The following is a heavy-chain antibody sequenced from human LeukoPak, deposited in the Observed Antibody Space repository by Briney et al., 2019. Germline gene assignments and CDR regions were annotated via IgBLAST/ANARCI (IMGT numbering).Heavy chain of an antibody. J-gene: IGHJ4*02. V-gene: IGHV1-46*01. Sequence: ASVKVSCKASGYTFTSYYIHWVRQAPGQGLEWMGVINPSGGRTTYAQKFQGRVTMTTDTSTSTAYMELRSLRSDDTAVYYCARDLTSQLLWFGELTWDYWGQGTLVTVSS. CDR2: INPSGGRT. D-gene: IGHD3-10*01. CDR1: GYTFTSYY. CDR3: ARDLTSQLLWFGELTWDY.